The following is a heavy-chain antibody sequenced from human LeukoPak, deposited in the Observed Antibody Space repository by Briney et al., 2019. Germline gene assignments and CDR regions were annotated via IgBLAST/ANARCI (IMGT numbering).Heavy chain of an antibody. CDR1: GGTFSSYA. D-gene: IGHD6-6*01. J-gene: IGHJ4*02. CDR3: ARGRADSSSSFVDY. CDR2: IIPILGIA. Sequence: SVKVSCKASGGTFSSYAISWVRQAPGQGLEWMGRIIPILGIANYAQKFQGRVTITADKPTSTAYMELSSLRSEDTAVYYCARGRADSSSSFVDYWGQGTLVTVSS. V-gene: IGHV1-69*04.